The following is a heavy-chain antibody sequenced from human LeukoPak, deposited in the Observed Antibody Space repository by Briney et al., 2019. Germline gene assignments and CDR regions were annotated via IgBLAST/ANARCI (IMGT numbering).Heavy chain of an antibody. D-gene: IGHD6-6*01. J-gene: IGHJ4*02. Sequence: GGSLRLSCAASGFTFSNAWMSWVRQAPGKGLQWVSYISGSTIYYADSVKGRFTISIDNARNSLYLQMNSLRDDDTAVYYCARDRDSSFDYWGQGTLVTVSS. CDR1: GFTFSNAW. CDR3: ARDRDSSFDY. CDR2: ISGSTI. V-gene: IGHV3-48*02.